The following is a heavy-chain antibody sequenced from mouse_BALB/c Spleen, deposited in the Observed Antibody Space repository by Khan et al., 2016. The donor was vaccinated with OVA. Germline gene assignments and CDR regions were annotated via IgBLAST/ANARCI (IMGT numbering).Heavy chain of an antibody. Sequence: EVQLQESGPGLVKPSQSLSLTCPVTGYSITSNYAWNWIRQFPGNKLEWMGYISYSDSTSYNPSLKSRLSITRDTSKNQFFLQLNSLTTEDTATYYCARGNYYGYAMDYWGQGTSVTVSS. D-gene: IGHD1-1*01. CDR1: GYSITSNYA. CDR3: ARGNYYGYAMDY. CDR2: ISYSDST. J-gene: IGHJ4*01. V-gene: IGHV3-2*02.